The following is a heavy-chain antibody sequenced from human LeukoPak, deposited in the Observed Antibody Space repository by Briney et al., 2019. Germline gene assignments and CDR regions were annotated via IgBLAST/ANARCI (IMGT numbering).Heavy chain of an antibody. Sequence: PGGSLRLSCAASGFTFRSYAMTWVRQAPVKGLEWVSGISGSGRDTYYADSVKGRFTISRDNSKNTLYLQMNSLRADDTAVYYCATNYYDSSGYFPDFDYWGQGALVSVSS. CDR1: GFTFRSYA. CDR2: ISGSGRDT. J-gene: IGHJ4*02. D-gene: IGHD3-22*01. V-gene: IGHV3-23*01. CDR3: ATNYYDSSGYFPDFDY.